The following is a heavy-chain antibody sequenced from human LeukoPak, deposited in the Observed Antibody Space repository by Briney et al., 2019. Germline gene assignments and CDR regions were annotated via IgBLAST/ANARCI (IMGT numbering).Heavy chain of an antibody. V-gene: IGHV3-23*01. CDR1: GFTFSSYA. D-gene: IGHD6-19*01. Sequence: GGSLRLSCAASGFTFSSYAMSWVRQAPGKGLEWVSAISGSGGSTYYADSVKGRFTISRDNAKNSLYLQMNSLRAEDTAVYYCARDVEQWLVRVYYFDYWGQGTLVAVSS. CDR2: ISGSGGST. CDR3: ARDVEQWLVRVYYFDY. J-gene: IGHJ4*02.